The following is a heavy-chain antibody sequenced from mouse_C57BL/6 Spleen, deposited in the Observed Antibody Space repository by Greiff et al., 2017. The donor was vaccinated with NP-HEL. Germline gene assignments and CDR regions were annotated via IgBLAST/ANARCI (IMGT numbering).Heavy chain of an antibody. Sequence: EVQLQQSGTVLARPGASVKMSCKTSGYTFTSYWMHWVEQRPGQGLEWIGAIYPGNSDTSYNQKFKGKAKLTAVTSASTAYMELSSLTNEDSAVYYCTRHYYGSSYGGAYWGQGTLVTVSA. CDR2: IYPGNSDT. CDR1: GYTFTSYW. D-gene: IGHD1-1*01. V-gene: IGHV1-5*01. J-gene: IGHJ3*01. CDR3: TRHYYGSSYGGAY.